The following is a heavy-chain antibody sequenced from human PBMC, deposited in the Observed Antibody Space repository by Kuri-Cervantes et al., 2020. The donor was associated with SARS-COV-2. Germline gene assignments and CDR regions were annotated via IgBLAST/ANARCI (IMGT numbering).Heavy chain of an antibody. J-gene: IGHJ3*02. Sequence: GETLKISCAASGFTFSSYSMNWVRQAPGKGLEWVSSISSSSSYIYYADSVKGRFTISRDNAKNSLYLQMNSLRAEETAVYYCARVADTLVSYGTDAFDIWGQGTMVTVSS. CDR3: ARVADTLVSYGTDAFDI. CDR1: GFTFSSYS. D-gene: IGHD3-16*01. CDR2: ISSSSSYI. V-gene: IGHV3-21*01.